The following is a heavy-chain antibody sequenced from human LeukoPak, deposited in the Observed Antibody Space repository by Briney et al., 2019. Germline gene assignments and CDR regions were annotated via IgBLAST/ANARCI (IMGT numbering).Heavy chain of an antibody. Sequence: ASVKVSCKACGGTFSSYAISWVRQAPGQGLEWTGGIIPIFGTANYAQKFQGRVTITTDESTSTAYMELSSLRSEDTAVYYCARAYDSGSYVFDYWGQGTLVTVSS. D-gene: IGHD1-26*01. J-gene: IGHJ4*02. CDR2: IIPIFGTA. V-gene: IGHV1-69*05. CDR3: ARAYDSGSYVFDY. CDR1: GGTFSSYA.